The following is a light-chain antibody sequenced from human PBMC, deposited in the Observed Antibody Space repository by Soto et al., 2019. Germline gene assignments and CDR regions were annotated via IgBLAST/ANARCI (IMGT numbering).Light chain of an antibody. Sequence: DIQMTQSPSTLSAAVGDSVTITCRASQNIRNLLAWYQQKPGKAPKPLIYDASTLKTGVPSRFSGSGSGSEFTFTITGLQPDDFATYFCQQYNTYATFGQGTRLEIK. J-gene: IGKJ5*01. CDR1: QNIRNL. CDR2: DAS. CDR3: QQYNTYAT. V-gene: IGKV1-5*01.